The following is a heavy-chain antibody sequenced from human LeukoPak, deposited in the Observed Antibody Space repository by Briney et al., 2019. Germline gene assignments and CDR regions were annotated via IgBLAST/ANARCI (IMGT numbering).Heavy chain of an antibody. V-gene: IGHV4-59*01. CDR3: ARNRYSLNN. Sequence: SETPSLTCTVSGASISSYHWSWIRQPPGKGLEWIGYIYNSGSTNYNPSLKSRVTISVDTSNNQFSLKVRSVTAADTAIYYCARNRYSLNNWGQGTLVTVSS. CDR2: IYNSGST. CDR1: GASISSYH. J-gene: IGHJ4*02. D-gene: IGHD3-9*01.